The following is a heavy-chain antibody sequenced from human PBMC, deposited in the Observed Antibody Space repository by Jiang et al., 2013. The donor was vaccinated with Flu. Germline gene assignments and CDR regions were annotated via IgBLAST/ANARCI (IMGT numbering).Heavy chain of an antibody. J-gene: IGHJ4*02. D-gene: IGHD1-26*01. CDR2: ISVYNGIP. V-gene: IGHV1-18*04. Sequence: GAEVKKPGASVKVSCKASGYTFAYHGISWVRQAPGQGLEWMGWISVYNGIPKYAERVQGRVIMTTDISTNTAYMELRSLTSDDTAVYYCARDHRGRGAAEYWGQGNPGSPSPQ. CDR3: ARDHRGRGAAEY. CDR1: GYTFAYHG.